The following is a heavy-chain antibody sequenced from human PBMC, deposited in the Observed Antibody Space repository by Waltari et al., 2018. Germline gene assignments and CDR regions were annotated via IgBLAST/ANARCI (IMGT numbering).Heavy chain of an antibody. J-gene: IGHJ5*02. CDR1: GGSINGHY. V-gene: IGHV4-59*11. Sequence: QVQLQESGPGLVKPSETLSLTCTVSGGSINGHYWHWIRQPPGKGREWIGEIYYTGTTKYSPSLNGRVSISVDTSNNQFSLKLTSVTAADTAVYYCARDVSNDVSLVFGPWGEGMLVTVSS. CDR2: IYYTGTT. D-gene: IGHD3-3*02. CDR3: ARDVSNDVSLVFGP.